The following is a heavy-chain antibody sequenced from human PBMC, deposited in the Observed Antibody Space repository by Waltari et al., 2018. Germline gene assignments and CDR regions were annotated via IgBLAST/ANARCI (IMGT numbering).Heavy chain of an antibody. CDR1: GFTFSGYY. CDR3: ARDAGGVSGYFDY. Sequence: QVQLVESGGGLVKPGGSLRLSCAGSGFTFSGYYMSLIRRSSGKGLEWVSYVSGSGVTIYYADSVKGRFTISRDNAKNSLYLQMNSLRAEDTAVYYCARDAGGVSGYFDYWGQGTLVTVSS. V-gene: IGHV3-11*01. D-gene: IGHD2-8*02. J-gene: IGHJ4*02. CDR2: VSGSGVTI.